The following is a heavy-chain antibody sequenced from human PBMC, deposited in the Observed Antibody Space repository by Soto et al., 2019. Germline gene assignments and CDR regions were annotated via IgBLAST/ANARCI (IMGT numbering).Heavy chain of an antibody. CDR3: AKADMGLRDAFDI. Sequence: GGSLRLSWAASGFTFSSYAMTWVRQAPGKGLEWVSAISGSGGSTYYADSVKGRFTISRDNSKNTLYLQMNSLRAEDTAVYYCAKADMGLRDAFDIWGQGTMVTVSS. J-gene: IGHJ3*02. CDR2: ISGSGGST. V-gene: IGHV3-23*01. D-gene: IGHD5-12*01. CDR1: GFTFSSYA.